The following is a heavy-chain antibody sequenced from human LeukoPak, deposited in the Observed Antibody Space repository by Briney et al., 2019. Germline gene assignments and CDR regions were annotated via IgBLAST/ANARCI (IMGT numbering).Heavy chain of an antibody. CDR1: GFTISNYA. CDR2: ISRNGGST. J-gene: IGHJ4*02. Sequence: PGGSLRLSCSASGFTISNYAMHWVRQAPGKGLEYVSGISRNGGSTYYADSMKGRFTISRDNSKSTLYLQMGSLRAEDTAVYYCVKDGLAYCSSTTCYAPLDCWGQGSLVTVSS. CDR3: VKDGLAYCSSTTCYAPLDC. D-gene: IGHD2-2*01. V-gene: IGHV3-64D*06.